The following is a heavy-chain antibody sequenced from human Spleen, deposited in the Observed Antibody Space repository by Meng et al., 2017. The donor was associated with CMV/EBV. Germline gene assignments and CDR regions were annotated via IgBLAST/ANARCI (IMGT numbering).Heavy chain of an antibody. J-gene: IGHJ6*02. D-gene: IGHD3-10*01. CDR3: ARDPRVNGMDV. V-gene: IGHV4-34*01. CDR2: ISHSGST. CDR1: RGSFSGYF. Sequence: SQTLSLTCAVYRGSFSGYFWTWIRQSPGKGLEWIGEISHSGSTNYNPSLKSRVTTSVDTSKNWFSLKLSSVTAADTAVYYCARDPRVNGMDVWGQGTTVTVSS.